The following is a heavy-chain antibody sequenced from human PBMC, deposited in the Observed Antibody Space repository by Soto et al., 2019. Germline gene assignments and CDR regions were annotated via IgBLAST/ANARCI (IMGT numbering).Heavy chain of an antibody. CDR2: IDASDSYT. CDR1: GDSITSYW. CDR3: ARQFYYGFDX. Sequence: GESLKISCKGSGDSITSYWISWVRQMPGKGLELKGRIDASDSYTNYSPSFQGHVTISAYKSISTAYLQWSSLNASDTAMYYCARQFYYGFDXWGQGTLLTLS. D-gene: IGHD4-17*01. V-gene: IGHV5-10-1*01. J-gene: IGHJ4*03.